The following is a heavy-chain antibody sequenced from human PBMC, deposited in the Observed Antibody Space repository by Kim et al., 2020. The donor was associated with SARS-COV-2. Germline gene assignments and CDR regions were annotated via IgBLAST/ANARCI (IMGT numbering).Heavy chain of an antibody. V-gene: IGHV1-24*01. CDR2: FDPEDGET. CDR3: ATAPAVAGTPPLWYYYYGMDV. CDR1: GYTLTELS. J-gene: IGHJ6*02. D-gene: IGHD6-19*01. Sequence: ASVKVSCKVSGYTLTELSMHWVRQAPGKGLEWMGGFDPEDGETIYAQKFQGRVTMTEDTSTDTAYMELSSLRSEDTAVYYCATAPAVAGTPPLWYYYYGMDVGGPGTTVTVSS.